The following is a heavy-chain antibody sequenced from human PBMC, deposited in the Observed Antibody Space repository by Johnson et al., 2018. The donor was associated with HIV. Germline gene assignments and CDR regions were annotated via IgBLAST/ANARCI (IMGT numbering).Heavy chain of an antibody. CDR2: ISYDGSNK. D-gene: IGHD3-10*01. J-gene: IGHJ3*02. Sequence: QVQLVESGGGVVQPGRSLRLSCAASGFTFSSYAMHWVRQAPGKGLEWVAVISYDGSNKYYADSVKGRFTISRDNSKNTLYLQMDSLRAEDTAVYYCAKEAITMEVYIWGQGTTVTVSS. V-gene: IGHV3-30*04. CDR3: AKEAITMEVYI. CDR1: GFTFSSYA.